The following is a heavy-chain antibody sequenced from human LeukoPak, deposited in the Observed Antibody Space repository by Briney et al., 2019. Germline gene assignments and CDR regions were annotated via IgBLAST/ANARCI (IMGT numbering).Heavy chain of an antibody. V-gene: IGHV3-7*01. Sequence: GGSLRLSCAASGFTFSGYSMNWVRQAPGKGLEWVANIKQDGGEEYYVDSVKGRFTISRDNAKNSMYLQMNSLRVEDTAVYYCARDAAMDVWGQGTTVTVSS. CDR3: ARDAAMDV. CDR2: IKQDGGEE. CDR1: GFTFSGYS. J-gene: IGHJ6*02.